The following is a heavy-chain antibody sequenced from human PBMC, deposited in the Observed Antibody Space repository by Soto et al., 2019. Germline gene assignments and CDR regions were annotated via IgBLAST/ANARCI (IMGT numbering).Heavy chain of an antibody. CDR2: IFYSGST. D-gene: IGHD4-17*01. V-gene: IGHV4-4*02. CDR1: GGSLSSSSW. CDR3: LHRGGAPYYHDF. Sequence: SETLSLTCAVSGGSLSSSSWWSWVRQPPGKTLEWLGEIFYSGSTKYNPSLNSRVTISADQSKNDFSLRLSSVTAADTAVYSCLHRGGAPYYHDFWGQGMLVTVSS. J-gene: IGHJ4*02.